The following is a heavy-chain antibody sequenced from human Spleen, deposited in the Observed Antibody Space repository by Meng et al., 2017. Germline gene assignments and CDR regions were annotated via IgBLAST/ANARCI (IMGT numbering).Heavy chain of an antibody. CDR2: INPIGGTT. V-gene: IGHV1-46*01. J-gene: IGHJ3*02. CDR3: TRELITGTLDI. Sequence: ASVKVSCKASGGTFSSYAISWVRQAPGQGLEWMGLINPIGGTTTYAQNFQGRVTMTRDTSTTTVYMELGSLKSEDTAVYFCTRELITGTLDIWGQGTMVTVSS. CDR1: GGTFSSYA. D-gene: IGHD1-20*01.